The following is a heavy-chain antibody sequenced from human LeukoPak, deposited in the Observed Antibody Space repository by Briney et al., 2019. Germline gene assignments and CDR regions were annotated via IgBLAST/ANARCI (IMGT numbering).Heavy chain of an antibody. V-gene: IGHV1-2*02. CDR3: ARDSSGWSRGFDP. J-gene: IGHJ5*02. D-gene: IGHD6-19*01. Sequence: ASVTVSYKASGYTFTGYYMHWVRQAPGQGLEWMGWINPNSGGTNYAQKFQGRVTMTRDTSISTAYMELSRLRSDDTAVYYCARDSSGWSRGFDPWGQGTLVTVSS. CDR2: INPNSGGT. CDR1: GYTFTGYY.